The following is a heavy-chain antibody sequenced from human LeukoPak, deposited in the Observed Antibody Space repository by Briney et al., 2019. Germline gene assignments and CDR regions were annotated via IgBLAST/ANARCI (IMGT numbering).Heavy chain of an antibody. CDR1: GGSISTYY. CDR2: IYYSGAT. J-gene: IGHJ4*02. D-gene: IGHD3-22*01. V-gene: IGHV4-59*12. Sequence: PSETLSLTCTVSGGSISTYYWNWIRQPPGKGLEWIGYIYYSGATNYNPSLKSRVTISVDTSKNQFSLKLSSVTAADTAVYYCARKWYYYDSSGYDDWGQGTLVTVSS. CDR3: ARKWYYYDSSGYDD.